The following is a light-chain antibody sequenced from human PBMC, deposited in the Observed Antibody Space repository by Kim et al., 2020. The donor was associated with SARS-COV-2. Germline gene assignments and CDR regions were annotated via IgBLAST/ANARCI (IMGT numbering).Light chain of an antibody. CDR1: SLSSYD. Sequence: GQSVRSARSADSLSSYDARWYQQMPGQAPVLVFYGKNVRPSGLPDRFSGSSSGNTASLTITGAQAEDEADYYCNSRDISGNHVSVVFGGGTQLTVL. V-gene: IGLV3-19*01. CDR3: NSRDISGNHVSVV. J-gene: IGLJ2*01. CDR2: GKN.